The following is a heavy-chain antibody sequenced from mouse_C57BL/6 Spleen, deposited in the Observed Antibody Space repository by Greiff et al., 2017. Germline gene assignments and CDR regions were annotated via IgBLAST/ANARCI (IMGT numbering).Heavy chain of an antibody. D-gene: IGHD1-1*01. CDR2: IDPENGDT. J-gene: IGHJ2*01. CDR3: TTEDYGSLDY. V-gene: IGHV14-4*01. Sequence: VQLQQSGAELVRPGASVKLSCTASGFNIKDDYMHWVKQRPEQGLEWIGWIDPENGDTEYASKFQSKATITADTSSNTAYLQLSSLTSEDTAVYYCTTEDYGSLDYWGQGTTLTVSS. CDR1: GFNIKDDY.